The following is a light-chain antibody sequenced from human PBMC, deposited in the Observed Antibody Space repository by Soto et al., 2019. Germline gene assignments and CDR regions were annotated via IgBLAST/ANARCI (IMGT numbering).Light chain of an antibody. J-gene: IGLJ2*01. CDR3: SSYAGSNIVV. CDR1: SSDVGGYNY. V-gene: IGLV2-8*01. CDR2: EVS. Sequence: QSALTQPPSASGSPGQSVTISCTGTSSDVGGYNYVSWYQQHPGKAPKLMIYEVSKRPSGVPDRFSGSKSGNTASLTVSGLQAEDEVDYYCSSYAGSNIVVFGGGTKLTVL.